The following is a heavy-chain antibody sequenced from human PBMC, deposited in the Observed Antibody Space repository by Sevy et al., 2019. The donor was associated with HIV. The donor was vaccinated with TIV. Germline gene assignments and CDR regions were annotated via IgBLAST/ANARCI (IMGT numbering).Heavy chain of an antibody. D-gene: IGHD2-2*01. Sequence: GGSLRLSCAASGFIFGTYAMRWVRQAPGKGLEWVSAISGSGGSTYNAESLKGRFTISRDNSKKKVYLQMNSLRAEDTAIYYSAKGDSTFYGLDVWGQGTTVTVSS. CDR2: ISGSGGST. CDR3: AKGDSTFYGLDV. CDR1: GFIFGTYA. J-gene: IGHJ6*02. V-gene: IGHV3-23*01.